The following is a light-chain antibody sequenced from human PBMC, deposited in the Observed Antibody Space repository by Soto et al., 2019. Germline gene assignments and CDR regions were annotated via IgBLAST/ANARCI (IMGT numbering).Light chain of an antibody. Sequence: QSVLTQPASVSGSPGQSITMSCTGTSSDVGSYDFVSWYLQHPGKAPKLLIYEVSNRPSGVSARFSGSKSDNTASLTISGLQAADEADYFCSSYSSSTVRYVFGSGTKVTVL. CDR3: SSYSSSTVRYV. J-gene: IGLJ1*01. CDR2: EVS. V-gene: IGLV2-14*01. CDR1: SSDVGSYDF.